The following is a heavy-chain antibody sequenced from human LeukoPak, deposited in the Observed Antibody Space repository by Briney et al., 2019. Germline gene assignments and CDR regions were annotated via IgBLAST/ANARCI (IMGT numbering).Heavy chain of an antibody. CDR2: ISSSSSTI. CDR1: GFTFSSYS. J-gene: IGHJ4*02. D-gene: IGHD2-2*01. CDR3: ARDYCSSTSCYDGYFDY. Sequence: PGGSLRLSCAASGFTFSSYSMNWVRQAPGKGLEWVSYISSSSSTIYYADSVKGRFTISRDNAKNSLYLQMNSLRAEDTAVYYCARDYCSSTSCYDGYFDYWGQGTLVTVSS. V-gene: IGHV3-48*04.